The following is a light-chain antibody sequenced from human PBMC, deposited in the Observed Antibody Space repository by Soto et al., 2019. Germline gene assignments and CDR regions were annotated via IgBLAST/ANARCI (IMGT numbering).Light chain of an antibody. Sequence: QSALTQPASVSGSPGQSITISCTGTSSDVGAYNFVSWYQQHPGKAPKLMIYDVTNRPSGVSSRFSGSKSGNTASLAISGLQAEDEADYYCSSYTTSNTLVFGGGTQLTA. V-gene: IGLV2-14*03. CDR1: SSDVGAYNF. CDR2: DVT. J-gene: IGLJ7*02. CDR3: SSYTTSNTLV.